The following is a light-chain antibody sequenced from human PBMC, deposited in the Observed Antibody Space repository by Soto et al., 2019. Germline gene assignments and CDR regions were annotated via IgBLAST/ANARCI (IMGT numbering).Light chain of an antibody. CDR3: HQYGKSPST. CDR1: QSIRSER. V-gene: IGKV3-20*01. J-gene: IGKJ1*01. CDR2: GAY. Sequence: EIVLTQSPDTLSLSPGERATLSCRASQSIRSERLAWYQQKPGQAHRLLIFGAYSRATGIQDRFSGSGSGTDFTLTIRRLEPEDFAVYYCHQYGKSPSTVGQGTKVDIK.